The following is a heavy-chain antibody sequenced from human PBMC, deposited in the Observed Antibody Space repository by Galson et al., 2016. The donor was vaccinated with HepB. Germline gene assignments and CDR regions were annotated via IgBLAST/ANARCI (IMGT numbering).Heavy chain of an antibody. D-gene: IGHD3-10*01. V-gene: IGHV1-46*01. CDR1: GYTFTNYY. CDR3: ARVLYGSGSPGYFDY. J-gene: IGHJ4*02. CDR2: INPSGGGT. Sequence: SVKVSCKASGYTFTNYYIHWVRQTPGQGLEWMGIINPSGGGTNYAQRFQGRVTMTRDTSTSTVYMELTSMRSEDTAVYYCARVLYGSGSPGYFDYWVQGTRVTVSS.